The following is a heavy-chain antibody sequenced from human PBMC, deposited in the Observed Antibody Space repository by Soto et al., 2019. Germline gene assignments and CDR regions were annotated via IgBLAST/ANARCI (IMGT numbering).Heavy chain of an antibody. CDR1: GYTFTSYA. CDR2: INAGNGNT. D-gene: IGHD5-12*01. CDR3: ARGGWSGYLGWFAP. J-gene: IGHJ5*02. Sequence: ASVKVSCKASGYTFTSYAMHWVRQAPGQRLEWMGWINAGNGNTKYSQKFQGRVTITRDTSASTAYMELSSLRSEDTAVYYCARGGWSGYLGWFAPGGEGPLVTVPS. V-gene: IGHV1-3*01.